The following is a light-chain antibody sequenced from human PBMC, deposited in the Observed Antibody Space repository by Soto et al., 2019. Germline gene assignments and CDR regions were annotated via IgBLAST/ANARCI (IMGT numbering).Light chain of an antibody. CDR1: QSVSSSSY. CDR2: GAS. Sequence: EIVLTQSPGTLSLSPGERATLSCRASQSVSSSSYLAWYQQKPGQAPRLLIYGASSRATGIPDRFSGGGSGTDFTLTISRLEPEDFAVYYCQQYCSSPFTFGPGTKVDIK. J-gene: IGKJ3*01. CDR3: QQYCSSPFT. V-gene: IGKV3-20*01.